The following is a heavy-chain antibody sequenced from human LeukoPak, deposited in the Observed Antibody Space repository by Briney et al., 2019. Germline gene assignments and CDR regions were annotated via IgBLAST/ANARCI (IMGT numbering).Heavy chain of an antibody. CDR2: IWYDGSNK. CDR1: GFTFSSYG. CDR3: ARDHWSGGSCYYFDY. D-gene: IGHD2-15*01. Sequence: GGSLRLSCAASGFTFSSYGMHWVRQAPGKGLEWVAVIWYDGSNKYYADSVKGRFTISRDNSKNTLYLQMNSLRAEDTAVYYCARDHWSGGSCYYFDYWGQGTLVTVSS. V-gene: IGHV3-33*01. J-gene: IGHJ4*02.